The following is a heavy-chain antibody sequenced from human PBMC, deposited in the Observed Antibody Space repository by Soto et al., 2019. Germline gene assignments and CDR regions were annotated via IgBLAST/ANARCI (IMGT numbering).Heavy chain of an antibody. V-gene: IGHV1-69*12. CDR2: SIPIFGTA. CDR1: GGTFSSYT. CDR3: ARGNHRWLQLWYFDL. J-gene: IGHJ2*01. Sequence: QVQLVQSGAEVKKPGSSVTVSCKASGGTFSSYTISWVRQAPGQGLEWMGGSIPIFGTANYAQKFQGRGTITADESTSTAYMELSSLRSADTAVYYCARGNHRWLQLWYFDLWGRGPLVTVSS. D-gene: IGHD5-12*01.